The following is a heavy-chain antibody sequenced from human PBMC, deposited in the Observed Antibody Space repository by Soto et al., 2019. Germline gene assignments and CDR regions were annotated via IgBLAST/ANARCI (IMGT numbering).Heavy chain of an antibody. CDR2: IYPGDSDT. J-gene: IGHJ4*02. Sequence: GESLKISGKVSGYIFSNYCIGWVLQTPWKDLEWMGIIYPGDSDTTYSPSFQGQVTLSVDKSISTAYLQWTSLQASDTAIYYCARRDFYDSSGYPFDYWGQGIPVTVSS. D-gene: IGHD3-22*01. V-gene: IGHV5-51*01. CDR1: GYIFSNYC. CDR3: ARRDFYDSSGYPFDY.